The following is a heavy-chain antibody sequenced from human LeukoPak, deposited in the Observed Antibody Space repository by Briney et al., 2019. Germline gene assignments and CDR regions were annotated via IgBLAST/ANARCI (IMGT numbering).Heavy chain of an antibody. V-gene: IGHV3-30*04. CDR3: AKDGGTIPGVTNFHFDY. D-gene: IGHD3-3*01. Sequence: GGSLRLSCAASGFTFSTYPMHWVRQAPGKGLEWVSLISYDGSSKYYADSVKGRFTVSRDNSKNTLYLQTNSLRAEDMAVYYCAKDGGTIPGVTNFHFDYWGQGTLVAVSS. J-gene: IGHJ4*02. CDR1: GFTFSTYP. CDR2: ISYDGSSK.